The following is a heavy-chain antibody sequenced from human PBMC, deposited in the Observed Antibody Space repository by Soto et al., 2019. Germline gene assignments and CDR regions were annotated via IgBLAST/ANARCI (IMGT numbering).Heavy chain of an antibody. D-gene: IGHD2-8*01. J-gene: IGHJ4*02. V-gene: IGHV4-59*13. CDR2: IFYSGST. Sequence: SETLSLTCAVYGGSFSGYYWNWIRQSPGKGLEWIGYIFYSGSTNYNPSLKSRLTLSVDTSKNQVSLKLSSVTAADTAVYYCARDGYCTNGVCYGGGGPFDYWGQGTLVTVSS. CDR1: GGSFSGYY. CDR3: ARDGYCTNGVCYGGGGPFDY.